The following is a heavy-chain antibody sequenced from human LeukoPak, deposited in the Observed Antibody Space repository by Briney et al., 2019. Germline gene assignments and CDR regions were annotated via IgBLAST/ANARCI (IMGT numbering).Heavy chain of an antibody. Sequence: ASVKVSCKASGYPFIDFYLHWVRQAPGQGLEWMGCINPNTGDTNSAQNFQGRVIMTRDTSITTAYMELSRLKSDDTALYYCASKGAGHCYDASCMGSFDLWGQGTTVAVSS. V-gene: IGHV1-2*02. J-gene: IGHJ3*01. D-gene: IGHD2-15*01. CDR3: ASKGAGHCYDASCMGSFDL. CDR2: INPNTGDT. CDR1: GYPFIDFY.